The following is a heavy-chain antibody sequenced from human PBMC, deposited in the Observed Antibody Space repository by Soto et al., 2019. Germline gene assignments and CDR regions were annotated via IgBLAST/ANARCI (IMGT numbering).Heavy chain of an antibody. CDR3: AKDLFPTSGQRFFFES. J-gene: IGHJ4*02. CDR1: GFTFSSYW. CDR2: ILHDETP. V-gene: IGHV3-23*01. D-gene: IGHD2-21*01. Sequence: GGSLRLSCAASGFTFSSYWMTWVRQAPGRGLEWVSTILHDETPFYTDSVKGRFTISRDNVRGTLYPQMNGLRVEDAALYYCAKDLFPTSGQRFFFESWGQGSLVTVSS.